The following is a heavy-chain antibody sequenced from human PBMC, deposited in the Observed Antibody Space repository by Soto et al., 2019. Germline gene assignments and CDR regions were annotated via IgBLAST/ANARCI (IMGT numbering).Heavy chain of an antibody. CDR1: GGSFSGYY. CDR2: ISDSGST. Sequence: QVQLQQWGAGLLKPSETLSLTCAVSGGSFSGYYWSWIRKPPGKGLGWIGEISDSGSTHYNPTLRCGVTISDATPKAQSPRKVTSGPAPASAPYYWPRGRVWQFIDFSSGLDAGGEGPRSPCPQ. CDR3: PRGRVWQFIDFSSGLDA. V-gene: IGHV4-34*02. D-gene: IGHD2-21*01. J-gene: IGHJ6*04.